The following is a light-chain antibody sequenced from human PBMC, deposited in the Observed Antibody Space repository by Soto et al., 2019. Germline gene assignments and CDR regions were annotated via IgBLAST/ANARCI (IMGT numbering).Light chain of an antibody. V-gene: IGKV1-5*03. CDR3: QQYNSYPFT. Sequence: DIQMTQSPSTLSASVGDRVTNTCRDSQNISSRLAWYQQKPGKAPKALIYKASSLESGVPSRFSGSGSGTEFTLTISSLQLDDFATYYCQQYNSYPFTFGPGTKVDIK. CDR2: KAS. CDR1: QNISSR. J-gene: IGKJ3*01.